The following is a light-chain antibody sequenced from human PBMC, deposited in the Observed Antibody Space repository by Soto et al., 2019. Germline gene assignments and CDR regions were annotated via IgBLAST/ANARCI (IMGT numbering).Light chain of an antibody. J-gene: IGLJ1*01. Sequence: QSVLTQPASVSGSPGRTITISCTGTSSDVGAYNYVSWYQQHPGKAPKLMIYEVSNRPSGVSDRFSGSKSGNTASLTISGLQAADEADYYCSSKRTTASLVFGTGTKSPS. V-gene: IGLV2-14*01. CDR3: SSKRTTASLV. CDR2: EVS. CDR1: SSDVGAYNY.